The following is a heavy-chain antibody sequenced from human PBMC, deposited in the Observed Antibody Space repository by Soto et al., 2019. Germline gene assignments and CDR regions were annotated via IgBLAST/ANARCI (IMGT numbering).Heavy chain of an antibody. CDR3: ARDESAYGWLDLDY. Sequence: EVQLVESGGGLVKPGGSLRLSCAASGFTFSSYSMNWVRQAPGKGLEWVSSISSSSSYIYYADSVKGRFTISRDNAKNSLYLQMNSLRAEDTAVYYCARDESAYGWLDLDYWGQGTLVTVSS. D-gene: IGHD4-17*01. V-gene: IGHV3-21*01. CDR1: GFTFSSYS. J-gene: IGHJ4*02. CDR2: ISSSSSYI.